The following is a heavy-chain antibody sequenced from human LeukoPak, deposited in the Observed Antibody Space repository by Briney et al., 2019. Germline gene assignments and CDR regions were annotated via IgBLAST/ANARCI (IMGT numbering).Heavy chain of an antibody. J-gene: IGHJ4*02. D-gene: IGHD1/OR15-1a*01. V-gene: IGHV3-30*18. CDR2: ISPDGKIE. CDR3: AKINNDDDY. Sequence: GGSLRLSCAASGFTFTTFGIRWVRQAPGKGVEWVAAISPDGKIEYYTDSVKGRFTVSRDNSKNMIYLQMNSLRGEDSAVYFCAKINNDDDYWGQGALVTVSS. CDR1: GFTFTTFG.